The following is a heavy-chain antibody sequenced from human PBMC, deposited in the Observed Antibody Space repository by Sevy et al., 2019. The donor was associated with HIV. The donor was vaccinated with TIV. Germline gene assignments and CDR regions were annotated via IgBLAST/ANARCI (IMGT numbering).Heavy chain of an antibody. Sequence: GGSLRLSCAASGFTFSSYGMHWVRQAPGKGLEWVAVIWYDGINKYYAESVKGRFTISRDNSKNTLYLQMNSLRAEDTAVYYCARDKLPPIMVSMVRGALSYYFDYWGQGTLVTVSS. V-gene: IGHV3-33*01. CDR3: ARDKLPPIMVSMVRGALSYYFDY. D-gene: IGHD3-10*01. J-gene: IGHJ4*02. CDR2: IWYDGINK. CDR1: GFTFSSYG.